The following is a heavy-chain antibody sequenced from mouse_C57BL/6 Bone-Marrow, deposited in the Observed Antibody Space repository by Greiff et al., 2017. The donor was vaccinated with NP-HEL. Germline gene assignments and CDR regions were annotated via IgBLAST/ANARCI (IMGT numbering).Heavy chain of an antibody. CDR3: ARHGRYYAMDY. V-gene: IGHV5-6*01. CDR2: ISSGGSYT. Sequence: EVKLMESGGDLVKPGGSLKLSCAASGFTFSSYGMSWVRQTPDKRLEWVATISSGGSYTYYPDSVKGRFTISRDNAKNTLYLQMSSLKSEDTAMYYCARHGRYYAMDYWGQGTSVTVSS. J-gene: IGHJ4*01. CDR1: GFTFSSYG.